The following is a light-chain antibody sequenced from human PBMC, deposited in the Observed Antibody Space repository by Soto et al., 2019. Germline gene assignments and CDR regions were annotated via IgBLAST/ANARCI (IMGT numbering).Light chain of an antibody. V-gene: IGLV2-14*03. CDR1: SSDVGAYNF. CDR2: NVY. CDR3: GAYTVSRTYV. J-gene: IGLJ1*01. Sequence: QSVLTQPASVSGSPGQSITISCTGTSSDVGAYNFVSWHHQHPGKAPKLMIYNVYDRPSGSSYRFSGSKSGNTASLTISGLQGEDEADYYCGAYTVSRTYVFGTGTKVTVL.